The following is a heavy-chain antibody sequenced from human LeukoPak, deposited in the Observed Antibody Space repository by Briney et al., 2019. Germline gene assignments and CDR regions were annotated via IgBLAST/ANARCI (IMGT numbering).Heavy chain of an antibody. J-gene: IGHJ4*02. D-gene: IGHD2-15*01. V-gene: IGHV4-59*12. CDR1: GGSISSYY. CDR3: ASMGGYCSGGSCLTPV. CDR2: IYYSGST. Sequence: PSETLSLTCTVSGGSISSYYWSWIRQPPGKGLEWIGYIYYSGSTNYNPSLKSRVTISVDTSKNQFSLKLSSVTAADTAVYYCASMGGYCSGGSCLTPVWGQGTLVTVSS.